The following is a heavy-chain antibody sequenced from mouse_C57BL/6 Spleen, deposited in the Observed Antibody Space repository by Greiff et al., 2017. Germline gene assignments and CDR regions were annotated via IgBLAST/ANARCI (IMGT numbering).Heavy chain of an antibody. J-gene: IGHJ2*01. Sequence: EVQLVESEGGLVQPGSSMKLSCTASGFTFSDYYMAWVRQVPEKGLEWVANINYDGSSTYYLDSLKSRFIISRDNAKNILYLQMSSLKSEDTATYYCAREENRGSPYFDYWGQGTTLTVSS. CDR1: GFTFSDYY. V-gene: IGHV5-16*01. CDR3: AREENRGSPYFDY. CDR2: INYDGSST.